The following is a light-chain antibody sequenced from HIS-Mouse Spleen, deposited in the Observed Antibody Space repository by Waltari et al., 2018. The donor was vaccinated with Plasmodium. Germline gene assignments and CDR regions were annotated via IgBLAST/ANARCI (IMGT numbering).Light chain of an antibody. J-gene: IGKJ4*01. V-gene: IGKV1-33*01. Sequence: DIQMTQSPSSLPASVGDRVTITCQASQDISNYLNWYQQKPGKAPKLLIYDASNLETGVPSRFSGSGSGTDFTFTISSLQPEDIATYYCQQYDNHPPTFGGGTKVEIK. CDR3: QQYDNHPPT. CDR1: QDISNY. CDR2: DAS.